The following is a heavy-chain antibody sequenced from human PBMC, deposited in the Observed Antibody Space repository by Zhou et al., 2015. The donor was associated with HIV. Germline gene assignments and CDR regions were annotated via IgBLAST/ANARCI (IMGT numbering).Heavy chain of an antibody. V-gene: IGHV1-69*06. Sequence: QLELVQSGAEVKKPGSSVKVSCEASGGTFSTYTFSWVRQAPGQGLEWMGGITPILGTTKYAQKFQGRVTITADRSTSTAYMELSSLTSEDTATYYCAREGWGSWYFDLWGRGTLVSVSS. CDR3: AREGWGSWYFDL. D-gene: IGHD7-27*01. J-gene: IGHJ2*01. CDR1: GGTFSTYT. CDR2: ITPILGTT.